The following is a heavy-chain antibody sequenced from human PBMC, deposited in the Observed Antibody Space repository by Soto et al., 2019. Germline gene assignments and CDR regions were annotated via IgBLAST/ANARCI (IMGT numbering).Heavy chain of an antibody. D-gene: IGHD3-3*01. CDR1: GGSISSYY. V-gene: IGHV4-59*01. CDR2: MHYSGNT. Sequence: SETLSLTCSVSGGSISSYYCSWFRQPPGKGLEWIGYMHYSGNTNYNPSLRSRVTISVDTSKNQFSLKLSSVTAADTAVYFCARGSRSGYYAYWGQGTLVTVSS. CDR3: ARGSRSGYYAY. J-gene: IGHJ4*02.